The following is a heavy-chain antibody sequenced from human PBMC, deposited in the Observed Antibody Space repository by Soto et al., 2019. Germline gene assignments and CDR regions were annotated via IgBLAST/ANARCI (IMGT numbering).Heavy chain of an antibody. CDR1: GYTFTSYG. J-gene: IGHJ3*02. CDR3: ARSLGMEWLLRGAFDI. CDR2: IGAYNGNT. D-gene: IGHD6-19*01. V-gene: IGHV1-18*04. Sequence: ASVKVSCKASGYTFTSYGISWVRQAPGQGLEWMGWIGAYNGNTNYAQKLQGRVTMTTDTSTSTAYMELRSLRSDDTAVYYCARSLGMEWLLRGAFDIWGQGAMVTVSS.